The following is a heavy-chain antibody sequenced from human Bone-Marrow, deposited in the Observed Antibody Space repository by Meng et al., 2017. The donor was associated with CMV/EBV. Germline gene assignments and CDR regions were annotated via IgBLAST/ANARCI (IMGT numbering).Heavy chain of an antibody. CDR1: GFTFSSYA. J-gene: IGHJ6*02. Sequence: GESLKISCAASGFTFSSYAMHWVRQAPGKGLEWVAVISYDGSNKYYADSVKGRFTISRDNAKNSLYLQMNSLRAEDTAVYYCAREGDRITIFGVAPFTYGMDVWGQGTTVTVSS. D-gene: IGHD3-3*01. CDR2: ISYDGSNK. V-gene: IGHV3-30*04. CDR3: AREGDRITIFGVAPFTYGMDV.